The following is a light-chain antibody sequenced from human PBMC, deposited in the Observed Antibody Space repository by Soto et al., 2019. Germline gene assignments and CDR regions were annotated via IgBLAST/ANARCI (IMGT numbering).Light chain of an antibody. CDR1: QSVSSSY. Sequence: EIVLTQSPGTLSLSPGERATLSCRASQSVSSSYLAWYQQKPGQAPRLLIYDASSRATGIPDRFSGSGSGTDFTLTISRLEPEDCAVYYCQQYGSSPPYNFGQGTKLEIK. CDR3: QQYGSSPPYN. V-gene: IGKV3-20*01. J-gene: IGKJ2*01. CDR2: DAS.